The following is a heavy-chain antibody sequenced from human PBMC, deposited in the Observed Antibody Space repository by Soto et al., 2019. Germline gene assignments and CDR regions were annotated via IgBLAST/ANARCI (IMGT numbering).Heavy chain of an antibody. CDR2: ISSSGGSGGST. CDR1: GFTFSSYA. J-gene: IGHJ6*02. Sequence: EVQLLESGGGLVQPGGSLRLSCAASGFTFSSYAMNWVRQAPGKGLEWVSDISSSGGSGGSTHYAESVKGRFTISRDNYKNTLYLPRNSLRAEDAAVFYCAKAWRMDVWGQGTTVTVSS. V-gene: IGHV3-23*01. CDR3: AKAWRMDV.